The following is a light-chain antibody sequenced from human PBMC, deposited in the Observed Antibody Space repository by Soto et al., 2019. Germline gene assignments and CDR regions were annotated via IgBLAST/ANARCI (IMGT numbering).Light chain of an antibody. CDR1: QRISSN. Sequence: EIVMTPSPATLSASPGERATLSCLASQRISSNLAWYQQKPGQAPRLLRFRTSSRATGFPARFSGSGSGTEFNRTISSLQSEDFGVYYCQQYNNWPRATCGGGTKVEIK. V-gene: IGKV3-15*01. CDR3: QQYNNWPRAT. J-gene: IGKJ4*01. CDR2: RTS.